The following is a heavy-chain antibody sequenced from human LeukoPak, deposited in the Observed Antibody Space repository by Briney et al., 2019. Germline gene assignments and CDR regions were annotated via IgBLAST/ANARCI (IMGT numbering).Heavy chain of an antibody. CDR1: GFTFSSYA. CDR3: ARRIGGSLYGMDV. CDR2: ISGSGGGT. J-gene: IGHJ6*02. Sequence: GGSLRLSCAASGFTFSSYAMSWVRQAPGKGLEWVSAISGSGGGTYYADSVKGRFTISRDNSKNTLYLQMNSLRAEDTAVYYCARRIGGSLYGMDVWGQGTTVTVSS. V-gene: IGHV3-23*01. D-gene: IGHD2-15*01.